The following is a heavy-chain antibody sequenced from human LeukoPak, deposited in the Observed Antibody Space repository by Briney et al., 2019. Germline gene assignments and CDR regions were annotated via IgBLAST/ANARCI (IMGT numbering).Heavy chain of an antibody. CDR1: GYTFTGYY. D-gene: IGHD1-26*01. CDR3: ARGVVGATFDY. CDR2: INPNSGGT. Sequence: ASVKVSCKASGYTFTGYYMHWVRQAPGQGLEWMGRINPNSGGTNYAQKFQGRVTMTRDTSTSTVYMELSSLRSEDTAVYYCARGVVGATFDYWGQGTLVTVSS. V-gene: IGHV1-2*06. J-gene: IGHJ4*02.